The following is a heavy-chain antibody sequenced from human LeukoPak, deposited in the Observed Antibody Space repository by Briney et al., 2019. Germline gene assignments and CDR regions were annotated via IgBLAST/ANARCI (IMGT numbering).Heavy chain of an antibody. CDR2: IYTGDSDT. Sequence: GESLKISCKGSGYSFTSYWIGWVRQMPGKGLEWMGIIYTGDSDTRYSPSFQGQVTISADKSISTAYLQWSSLKASDTAMYYCARQSEDCSGGSCYGDWFDPWGQGTLVTVSS. CDR3: ARQSEDCSGGSCYGDWFDP. CDR1: GYSFTSYW. D-gene: IGHD2-15*01. J-gene: IGHJ5*02. V-gene: IGHV5-51*01.